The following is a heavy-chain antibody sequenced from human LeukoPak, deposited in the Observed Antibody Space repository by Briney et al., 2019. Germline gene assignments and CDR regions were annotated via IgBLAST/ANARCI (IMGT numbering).Heavy chain of an antibody. J-gene: IGHJ4*02. D-gene: IGHD1-26*01. V-gene: IGHV1-18*01. CDR3: ARDDSGSYYGTSNRYFDY. CDR1: GYTFTSYG. CDR2: ITAYNGNT. Sequence: GASVKVSCKASGYTFTSYGISWVRQALGQGLEWMGWITAYNGNTNYAQNLQGRVTVTTDTSTNTAYMELRSLRSDDTAVYYCARDDSGSYYGTSNRYFDYWGQGTLVTVSS.